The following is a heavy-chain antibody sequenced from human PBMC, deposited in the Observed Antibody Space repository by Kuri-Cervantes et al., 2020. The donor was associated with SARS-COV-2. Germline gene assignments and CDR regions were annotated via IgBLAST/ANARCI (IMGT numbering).Heavy chain of an antibody. J-gene: IGHJ6*03. Sequence: ASVKVSCKASGYTFTGYYMHWVRQAPGQGLEWMGWINPNSGGTNYAQKFQDRVTMTRDTSISTAYMELSRLRSDDTAVYYCARGPPRYCGSSTSCYRGGGYYYYMDVWGKGTTVTVSS. D-gene: IGHD2-2*02. CDR1: GYTFTGYY. V-gene: IGHV1-2*02. CDR3: ARGPPRYCGSSTSCYRGGGYYYYMDV. CDR2: INPNSGGT.